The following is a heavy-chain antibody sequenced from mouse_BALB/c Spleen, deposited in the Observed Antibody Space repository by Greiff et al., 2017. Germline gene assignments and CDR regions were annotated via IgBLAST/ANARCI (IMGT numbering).Heavy chain of an antibody. CDR2: ISSGSSTI. V-gene: IGHV5-17*02. D-gene: IGHD4-1*01. J-gene: IGHJ4*01. CDR3: ARSRTGTYYAMDY. Sequence: VQLKESGGGLVQPGGSRKLSCAASGFTFSSFGMHWVRQAPEKGLEWVAYISSGSSTIYYADTVKGRFTISRDNPKNTLFLQMTSLRSEDTAMYYCARSRTGTYYAMDYWGQGTSVTVSS. CDR1: GFTFSSFG.